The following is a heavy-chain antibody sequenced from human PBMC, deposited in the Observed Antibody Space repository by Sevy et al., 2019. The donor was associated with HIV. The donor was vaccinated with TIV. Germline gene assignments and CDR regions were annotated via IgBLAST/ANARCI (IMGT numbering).Heavy chain of an antibody. CDR2: ISSSSSYI. Sequence: GGSLRLSCAASGFTFSSYSMNWVRQAPGKGLEWVSSISSSSSYIYYADSVKGRYTISRDNAKNSLYLQMNSLRAEDTAVYYCARVSRTMDIVVVPAARRSYYYYGMDVWGQGTTVTVSS. CDR3: ARVSRTMDIVVVPAARRSYYYYGMDV. J-gene: IGHJ6*02. CDR1: GFTFSSYS. V-gene: IGHV3-21*01. D-gene: IGHD2-2*03.